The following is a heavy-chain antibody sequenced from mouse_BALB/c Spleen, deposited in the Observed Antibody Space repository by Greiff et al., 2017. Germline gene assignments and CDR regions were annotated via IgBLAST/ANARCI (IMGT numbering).Heavy chain of an antibody. Sequence: VKVEESGPGLVAPSQSLSITCTVSGFSLTSYGVHWVRQPPGKGLEWLGVIWAGGSTNYNSALMSRLSISKDNSKSQVFLKMNSLQTDDTAMYYCARDGGSSGYWFAYWGQGTLVTVSA. J-gene: IGHJ3*01. D-gene: IGHD3-1*01. CDR1: GFSLTSYG. V-gene: IGHV2-9*02. CDR2: IWAGGST. CDR3: ARDGGSSGYWFAY.